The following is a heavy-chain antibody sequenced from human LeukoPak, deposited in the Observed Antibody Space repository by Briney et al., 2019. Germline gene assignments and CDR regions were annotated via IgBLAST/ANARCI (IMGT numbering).Heavy chain of an antibody. J-gene: IGHJ6*03. D-gene: IGHD6-19*01. CDR3: AKDRADSSGWYYFYYYYMDV. CDR2: ISGSGGST. CDR1: GFTFSSYG. Sequence: GGSLRLSCAASGFTFSSYGMSWVRQAPGKGLEWVSAISGSGGSTYYADSVKGRLTISRDNSKNTLYLQMNSLRAEDTAVYYCAKDRADSSGWYYFYYYYMDVWGKGTTVTISS. V-gene: IGHV3-23*01.